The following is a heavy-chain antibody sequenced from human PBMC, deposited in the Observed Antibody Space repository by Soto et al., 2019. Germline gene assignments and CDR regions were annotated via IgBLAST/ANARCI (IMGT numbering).Heavy chain of an antibody. J-gene: IGHJ6*02. D-gene: IGHD3-10*01. CDR3: AKDWVPMDV. Sequence: EVQLLESGGGLVKPGGSLRLSCAASGFSFSSYAMSWVRQAPGKGLEWVSGISISGGSTYYADSVKGRFTTSRDNSRNTLYLQMNSLRAEDTAVYYCAKDWVPMDVWGQGTTVTVSS. V-gene: IGHV3-23*01. CDR2: ISISGGST. CDR1: GFSFSSYA.